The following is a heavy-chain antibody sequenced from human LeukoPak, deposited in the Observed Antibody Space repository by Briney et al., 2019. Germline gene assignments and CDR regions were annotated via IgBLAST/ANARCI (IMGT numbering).Heavy chain of an antibody. D-gene: IGHD1/OR15-1a*01. CDR3: ARRKQNFAVEPGAFDI. J-gene: IGHJ3*02. Sequence: ASVTVSLMACGYTFTDYYMHWVRQAPGQGLEWMGWINPNRGGTNYAQKFQGRVTMTRDTSISTAYMELSRLRSDDTAVYYGARRKQNFAVEPGAFDIWGQGTMVTVSS. CDR1: GYTFTDYY. CDR2: INPNRGGT. V-gene: IGHV1-2*02.